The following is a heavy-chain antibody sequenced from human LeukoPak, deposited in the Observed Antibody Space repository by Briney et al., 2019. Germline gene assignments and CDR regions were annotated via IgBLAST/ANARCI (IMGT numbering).Heavy chain of an antibody. Sequence: ASVKVSCKASGYTFTGYYINWLRQAPGQGLDLIVSINPNSGGTNYAQKFQGRVTMTRDTSISTAYMELSRLRSDDTAVYYCASNSEGSYHYYYMDVWGKGTTVTVSS. J-gene: IGHJ6*03. CDR1: GYTFTGYY. CDR2: INPNSGGT. CDR3: ASNSEGSYHYYYMDV. V-gene: IGHV1-2*02.